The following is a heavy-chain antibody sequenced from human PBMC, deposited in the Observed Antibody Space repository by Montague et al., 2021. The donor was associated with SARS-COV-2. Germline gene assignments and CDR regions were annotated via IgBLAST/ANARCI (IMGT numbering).Heavy chain of an antibody. D-gene: IGHD2-8*01. CDR3: ARSQWHNWYFDL. CDR1: GGSINHY. V-gene: IGHV4-59*11. CDR2: IYYDGSS. Sequence: SETLSLTCTVSGGSINHYWSWIRQPPGKGLEWIGYIYYDGSSNYNPSLRSRVTISMQTSRNQVSLRLSSVTAVDTALYYCARSQWHNWYFDLWGRGTLVTVSS. J-gene: IGHJ2*01.